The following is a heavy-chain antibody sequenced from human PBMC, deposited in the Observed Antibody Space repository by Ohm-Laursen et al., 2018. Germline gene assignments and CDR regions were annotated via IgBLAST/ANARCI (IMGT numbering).Heavy chain of an antibody. CDR3: AREGVIATNINQGNDAFDI. CDR1: AYTFTGYL. D-gene: IGHD2-21*01. Sequence: SVKVSCKASAYTFTGYLMHWVRQAPGQGLEWMGWINPNSGGTKYSQKFQGRVTLTRDTSINTAYMELSGLRSDDTAVYYCAREGVIATNINQGNDAFDIWGQGTMVTVSS. V-gene: IGHV1-2*02. J-gene: IGHJ3*02. CDR2: INPNSGGT.